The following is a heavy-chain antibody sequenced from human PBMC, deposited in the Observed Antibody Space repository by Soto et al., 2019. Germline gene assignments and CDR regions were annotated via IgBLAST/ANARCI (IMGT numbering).Heavy chain of an antibody. CDR3: ARDAYYDFWSGYSPLYGMDV. CDR1: GFTFSSYG. CDR2: IWYDGSNK. J-gene: IGHJ6*02. D-gene: IGHD3-3*01. V-gene: IGHV3-33*01. Sequence: RGSLRLSCAASGFTFSSYGMHWVRQAPGKGLEWVAVIWYDGSNKYYADSVKGRFTISRDNSKNTLYLQMNSLRAEDTAVYYCARDAYYDFWSGYSPLYGMDVWGQGTTVTVSS.